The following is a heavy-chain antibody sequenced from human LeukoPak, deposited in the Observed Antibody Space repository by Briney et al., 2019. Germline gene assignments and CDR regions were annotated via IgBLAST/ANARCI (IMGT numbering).Heavy chain of an antibody. CDR2: INPNSGGT. CDR3: AREPPPDSGAMFQH. J-gene: IGHJ1*01. V-gene: IGHV1-2*06. Sequence: ASVKVSCKASGYTLTGYYMHWVRQAPGQGLEWMGRINPNSGGTNYAQKFQGRVTMTRDTSISTAYMELSRLRSDDTAVYYCAREPPPDSGAMFQHWGQGTLVTVSS. D-gene: IGHD2-2*01. CDR1: GYTLTGYY.